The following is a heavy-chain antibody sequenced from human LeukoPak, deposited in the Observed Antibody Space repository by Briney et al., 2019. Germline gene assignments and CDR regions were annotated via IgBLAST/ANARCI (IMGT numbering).Heavy chain of an antibody. CDR3: ARGAHSGSYYSPPDY. CDR2: IYYSGNT. J-gene: IGHJ4*02. CDR1: GYSINSGHY. Sequence: SETLSLNCTVSGYSINSGHYWGWIRQPPGKGLEWIGSIYYSGNTYYNPSLKSRVTISLDTSRNEFSLNLSSVTAADTAVYFCARGAHSGSYYSPPDYWGQGTLVTVSS. D-gene: IGHD1-26*01. V-gene: IGHV4-38-2*02.